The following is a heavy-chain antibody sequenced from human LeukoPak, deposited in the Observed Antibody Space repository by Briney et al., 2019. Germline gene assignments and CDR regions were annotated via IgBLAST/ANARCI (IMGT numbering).Heavy chain of an antibody. CDR3: ARERGSEFDF. Sequence: GGSLRLSCVAPGFSVSTKYMSWVRQAPGKGLEWVSVIFSGGRTDYTDSVKGRFTISRDDSMNTLYLQMNSLRVEDTAMYYCARERGSEFDFWGQGTLVTVSS. V-gene: IGHV3-53*01. CDR2: IFSGGRT. J-gene: IGHJ4*02. CDR1: GFSVSTKY. D-gene: IGHD3-10*01.